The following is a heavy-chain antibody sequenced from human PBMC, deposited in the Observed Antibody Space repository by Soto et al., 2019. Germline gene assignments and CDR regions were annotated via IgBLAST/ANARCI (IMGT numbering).Heavy chain of an antibody. J-gene: IGHJ3*01. CDR2: IIPIFGTA. Sequence: SVKVSCKASGGTFISYAISWVRQAPGQGLEWRGGIIPIFGTANYAQKFQGRVTITADESTSTAYMQLSSLRSEDTAVYYSATGGGAGSFDYWGQGTMVTVSS. CDR1: GGTFISYA. V-gene: IGHV1-69*13. CDR3: ATGGGAGSFDY. D-gene: IGHD6-19*01.